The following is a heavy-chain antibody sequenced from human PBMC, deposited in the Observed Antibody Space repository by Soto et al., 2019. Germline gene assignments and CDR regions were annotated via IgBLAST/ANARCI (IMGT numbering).Heavy chain of an antibody. V-gene: IGHV4-59*07. Sequence: PSDTLSLTCSASDNSSSSYYWSSIRQPPGKGLLWIGYVFYRGGTAYNTSLKSRVTISLDMSKKQLSLNLNSVTAADTAEYLGARVQLGEKVFDYWGQGTLVTVSS. J-gene: IGHJ4*02. CDR1: DNSSSSYY. CDR3: ARVQLGEKVFDY. D-gene: IGHD1-1*01. CDR2: VFYRGGT.